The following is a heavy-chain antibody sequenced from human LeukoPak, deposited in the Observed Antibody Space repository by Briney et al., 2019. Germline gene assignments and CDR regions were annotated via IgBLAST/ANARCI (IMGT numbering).Heavy chain of an antibody. CDR3: ARHMAAAPPGY. CDR2: IYYSGST. J-gene: IGHJ4*02. D-gene: IGHD6-13*01. CDR1: GGSISSYY. Sequence: SETLSPTCTVSGGSISSYYWSWIRQPPGKGLEWIGYIYYSGSTNYNPSLKSRVTISVDTSKNQFSLKLSSVTAADTAVYYCARHMAAAPPGYWGQGTLVTVSS. V-gene: IGHV4-59*08.